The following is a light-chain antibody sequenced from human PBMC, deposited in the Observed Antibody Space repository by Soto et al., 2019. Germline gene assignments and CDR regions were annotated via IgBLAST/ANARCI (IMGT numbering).Light chain of an antibody. CDR2: AAS. CDR1: QNVGIR. V-gene: IGKV1-5*01. J-gene: IGKJ1*01. CDR3: QHYGGLWT. Sequence: DIQMTQSPSTVSPSVVDRITITCRASQNVGIRLAWYQQKPGKAPKVLIYAASTLESGVPLRFSGSGSGTEFIFTISSLQPDDFATYYCQHYGGLWTFGLGTRVASK.